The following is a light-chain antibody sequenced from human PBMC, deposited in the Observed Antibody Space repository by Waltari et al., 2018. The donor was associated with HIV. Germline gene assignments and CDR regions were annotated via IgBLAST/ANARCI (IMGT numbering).Light chain of an antibody. CDR3: NSYASGSTLV. J-gene: IGLJ1*01. V-gene: IGLV2-14*03. CDR2: DVN. CDR1: TSDVGGYNS. Sequence: QSALTQPASVSGSPGQSITISCTGPTSDVGGYNSVSWYQQHPDKAPTLLIYDVNKRPSGSSNRFSGSKSGNTASLTISRLQTEDEADYYCNSYASGSTLVFGTGTTVTV.